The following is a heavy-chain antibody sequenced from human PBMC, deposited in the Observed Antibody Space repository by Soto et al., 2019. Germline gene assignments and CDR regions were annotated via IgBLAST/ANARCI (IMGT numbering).Heavy chain of an antibody. D-gene: IGHD4-4*01. CDR3: ARAPYSNAWYRFDL. CDR1: GFTFSGYW. J-gene: IGHJ4*02. Sequence: GGSLRLSCEASGFTFSGYWMSWVRQAPGKGLEWVADIKHDGSVQYYVDSVKGRLTISRDNAKKQLYLQMNGLRAEDMALYYCARAPYSNAWYRFDLWGQGTLVTVSS. V-gene: IGHV3-7*03. CDR2: IKHDGSVQ.